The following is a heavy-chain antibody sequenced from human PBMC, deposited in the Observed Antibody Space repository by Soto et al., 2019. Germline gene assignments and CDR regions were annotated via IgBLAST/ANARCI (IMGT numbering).Heavy chain of an antibody. CDR1: GYTITCCA. CDR2: INAGDGDT. CDR3: ARTTTVAGTPEFDY. V-gene: IGHV1-3*01. Sequence: ASVKVSCKAPGYTITCCAMHWVRQAPGQRPEWVAWINAGDGDTRYSQNFQDRLTIIRDTSANTAYMELSSLRSEDTAVYYCARTTTVAGTPEFDYWGQGALVTVSS. J-gene: IGHJ4*02. D-gene: IGHD6-19*01.